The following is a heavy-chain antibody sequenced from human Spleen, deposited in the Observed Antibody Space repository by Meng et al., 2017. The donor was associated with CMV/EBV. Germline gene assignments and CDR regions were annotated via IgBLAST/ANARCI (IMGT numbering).Heavy chain of an antibody. CDR3: ARDGWLQSYYFDF. D-gene: IGHD5-24*01. Sequence: GESLKISCAASGFTFSSYGMHWVRQAPGKGLEWVAFIRYDGSNKYYADSVKGRFTISRDNSKNTLYLQMNSLRLEDTAIYFCARDGWLQSYYFDFWGQGTLVTVSS. CDR2: IRYDGSNK. V-gene: IGHV3-30*02. CDR1: GFTFSSYG. J-gene: IGHJ4*02.